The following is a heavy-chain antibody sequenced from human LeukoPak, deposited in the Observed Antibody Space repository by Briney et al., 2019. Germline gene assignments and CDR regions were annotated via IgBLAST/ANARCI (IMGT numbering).Heavy chain of an antibody. V-gene: IGHV4-4*07. D-gene: IGHD4-17*01. CDR2: IYTSGST. J-gene: IGHJ4*02. CDR1: GGSISNYY. Sequence: NSSETLSLTCTVSGGSISNYYWSWIRQPAGKGLEWIGRIYTSGSTNYNPSLKSRVTMSVDTSKNQFSLKLSSVTAADTAVYYCARDPVDTYGDYDYWGQGTLVTVSS. CDR3: ARDPVDTYGDYDY.